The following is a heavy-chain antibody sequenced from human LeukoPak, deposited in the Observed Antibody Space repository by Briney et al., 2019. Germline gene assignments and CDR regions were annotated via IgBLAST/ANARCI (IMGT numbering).Heavy chain of an antibody. J-gene: IGHJ4*02. CDR2: IYYSGST. Sequence: SETLSLTCTVSGGSISSSSYYWGWIRQPPGKGLEWIGSIYYSGSTYYNPSLKSRVTISVDTSKNQFSLKLSSVTAADTAVCYCARENLRDGYNSLDYWGQGTLVTVSS. D-gene: IGHD5-24*01. CDR1: GGSISSSSYY. V-gene: IGHV4-39*07. CDR3: ARENLRDGYNSLDY.